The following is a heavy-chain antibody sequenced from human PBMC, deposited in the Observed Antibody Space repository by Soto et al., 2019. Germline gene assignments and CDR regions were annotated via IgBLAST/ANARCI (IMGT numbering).Heavy chain of an antibody. V-gene: IGHV3-21*01. Sequence: EVQLVESGGGRVKPGGSLRLSCAASGFSFSSYTMNWVRQAPGKGLDWVSAISHTSSYIYDADSVKGRVTISRDNAKNSLYLQLNSLRAEDTAVYYCAIDSPPAAPYISAWTWWFDPWGQGTLVTVSS. D-gene: IGHD6-19*01. CDR1: GFSFSSYT. CDR3: AIDSPPAAPYISAWTWWFDP. CDR2: ISHTSSYI. J-gene: IGHJ5*02.